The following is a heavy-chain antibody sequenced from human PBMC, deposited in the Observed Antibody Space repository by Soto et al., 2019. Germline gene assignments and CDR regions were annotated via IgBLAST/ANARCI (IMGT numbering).Heavy chain of an antibody. CDR1: GFTFSSYA. V-gene: IGHV3-23*01. Sequence: PGGSLRLSCAASGFTFSSYAMSWVRQAPGKGLEWVSAISGSGGSTYYADSVKGRFTISRDNSKNTLYLQMNSLRDEDTAVYYCARDHDFWSGRFDYWGQGTLVTVSS. CDR2: ISGSGGST. CDR3: ARDHDFWSGRFDY. J-gene: IGHJ4*02. D-gene: IGHD3-3*01.